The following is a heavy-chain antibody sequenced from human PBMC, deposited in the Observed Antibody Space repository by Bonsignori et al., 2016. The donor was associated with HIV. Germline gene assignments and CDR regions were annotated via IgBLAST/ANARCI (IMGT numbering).Heavy chain of an antibody. D-gene: IGHD3-3*01. CDR3: ARSIRPYYNFWSGHYHFDH. J-gene: IGHJ4*02. Sequence: VRQAPGKGLEWVSYISSTGTTIYYADSLKGRFTISRDNAKDSLYLQVNSLRAEDTAVYYCARSIRPYYNFWSGHYHFDHWGQGTLVTVSS. CDR2: ISSTGTTI. V-gene: IGHV3-48*03.